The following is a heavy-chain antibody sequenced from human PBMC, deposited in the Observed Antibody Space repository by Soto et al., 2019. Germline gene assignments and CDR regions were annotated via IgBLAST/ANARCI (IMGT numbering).Heavy chain of an antibody. CDR1: GFTFSSYA. CDR3: AREIRSGKGWYFDY. V-gene: IGHV3-30-3*01. J-gene: IGHJ4*02. Sequence: QVQLVESGGGVVQPGRSLRLSCAASGFTFSSYAMHWVRQAPGKGLEWVAVISYDGSNKYYADSVKGLFTISRDKYKNALYLEMNSLRAGDTAVYYGAREIRSGKGWYFDYWGQGPLVTVSS. CDR2: ISYDGSNK. D-gene: IGHD3-3*01.